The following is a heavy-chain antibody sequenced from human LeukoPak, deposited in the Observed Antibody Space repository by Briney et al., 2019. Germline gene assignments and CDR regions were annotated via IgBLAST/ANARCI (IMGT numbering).Heavy chain of an antibody. D-gene: IGHD2-15*01. J-gene: IGHJ4*02. CDR2: INHSGST. Sequence: PSETLSLTCAVYGGSFSGYYWSWLRQPPGKGLEWIGEINHSGSTNYNPSLKSRVTISVDTSKNQFSLKLSSVTAADTAVYYCARGRESCSGGSCYPLPPNYWGQGTLVTVSS. CDR1: GGSFSGYY. V-gene: IGHV4-34*01. CDR3: ARGRESCSGGSCYPLPPNY.